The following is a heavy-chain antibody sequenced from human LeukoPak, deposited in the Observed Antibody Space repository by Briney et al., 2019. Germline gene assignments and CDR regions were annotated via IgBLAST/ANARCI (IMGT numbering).Heavy chain of an antibody. V-gene: IGHV1-2*02. J-gene: IGHJ4*02. CDR1: GYTFTGYY. CDR2: INPNSGGT. D-gene: IGHD6-19*01. CDR3: ARDPGVYSSGWYPSRGFDY. Sequence: ASVKVSCKASGYTFTGYYMHWVRQAPGQGLEWMGWINPNSGGTNYAQKFQGRVTMTRDTSISTAYMELSRLRSDDTAVYYCARDPGVYSSGWYPSRGFDYWGQGTLVTVSS.